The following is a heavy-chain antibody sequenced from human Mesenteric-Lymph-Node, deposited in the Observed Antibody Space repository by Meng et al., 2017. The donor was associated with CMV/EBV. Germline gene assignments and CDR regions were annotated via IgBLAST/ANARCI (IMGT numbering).Heavy chain of an antibody. Sequence: GGSLRLSCAASGFTFSSYSMNWVRQAPGKGLEWVSSISSSSSYIYYADSVKGRFTISRDDAKNSLYLQMNSLRAEDTAVYYCARGQRSNLLDYWGQGTLVTVSS. CDR2: ISSSSSYI. V-gene: IGHV3-21*01. CDR3: ARGQRSNLLDY. CDR1: GFTFSSYS. J-gene: IGHJ4*02. D-gene: IGHD4-11*01.